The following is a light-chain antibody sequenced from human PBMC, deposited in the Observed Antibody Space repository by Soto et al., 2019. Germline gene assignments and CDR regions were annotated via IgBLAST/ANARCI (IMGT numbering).Light chain of an antibody. CDR3: SSYAGGNNVI. J-gene: IGLJ2*01. V-gene: IGLV2-8*01. Sequence: QSALTQPPSASGSPGQSVTIYCAGTSSDVGGSYFVSWYQQHPGKAPKLMIYEVNKRPSGVPDRFSGSKSDNTASLTVSGLQAEDEADYYCSSYAGGNNVIFGGGTKVTVL. CDR1: SSDVGGSYF. CDR2: EVN.